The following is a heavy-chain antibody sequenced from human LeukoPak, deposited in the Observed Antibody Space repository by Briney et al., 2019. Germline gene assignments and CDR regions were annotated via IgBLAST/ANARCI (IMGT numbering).Heavy chain of an antibody. CDR1: GGSFSGYY. CDR2: INHSGST. Sequence: SETLSLTCAVYGGSFSGYYWSWIRQPPGKGLEWIGEINHSGSTNYNPSLKSRVTISVDTSKNQFSLKLSSVTAADTAVYYCARHSSGWRGYFDYWGQGTLVTASS. J-gene: IGHJ4*02. D-gene: IGHD6-19*01. V-gene: IGHV4-34*01. CDR3: ARHSSGWRGYFDY.